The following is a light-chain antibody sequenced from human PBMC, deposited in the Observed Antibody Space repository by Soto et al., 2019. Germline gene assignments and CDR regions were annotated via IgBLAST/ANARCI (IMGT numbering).Light chain of an antibody. CDR3: QQGNNLPVT. J-gene: IGKJ5*01. CDR1: QDISRW. Sequence: DVQMTQSPSSVSASVGDRVTITCRASQDISRWLAWYQQKPGQAPKFLIHAASNLQSGDPSRFSGSGSWTDFALTISSPQPEDLSPYYCQQGNNLPVTFDQGTRLEIK. CDR2: AAS. V-gene: IGKV1D-12*01.